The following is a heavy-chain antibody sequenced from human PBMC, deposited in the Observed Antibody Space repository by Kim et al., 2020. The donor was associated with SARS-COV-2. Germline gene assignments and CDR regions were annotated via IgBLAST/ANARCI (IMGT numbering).Heavy chain of an antibody. Sequence: ASVKVSCKASGYTFTGYYMHWVRQAPGQGLEWMGWINPNSGGTNYAQKFQGWVTMTRDTSISTAYMELSRLRSDDTAVYYCARDASILRYFDWLHPRPGLYGMDVWGQGTTVTVSS. J-gene: IGHJ6*02. V-gene: IGHV1-2*04. CDR3: ARDASILRYFDWLHPRPGLYGMDV. D-gene: IGHD3-9*01. CDR1: GYTFTGYY. CDR2: INPNSGGT.